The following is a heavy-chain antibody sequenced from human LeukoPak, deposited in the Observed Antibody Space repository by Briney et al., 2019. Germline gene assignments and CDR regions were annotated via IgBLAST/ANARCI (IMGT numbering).Heavy chain of an antibody. CDR1: GFTFNTYT. V-gene: IGHV3-30-3*01. J-gene: IGHJ4*02. Sequence: GGSLRLSCAASGFTFNTYTIHWVRQAPGKGLEWVAVISYDESNKYYADSVKGRFTISRDNSKNTLHLQMNSLRAEDTAVYYCARRGSSGCFDYWGQGTLVTVSS. CDR2: ISYDESNK. CDR3: ARRGSSGCFDY. D-gene: IGHD6-19*01.